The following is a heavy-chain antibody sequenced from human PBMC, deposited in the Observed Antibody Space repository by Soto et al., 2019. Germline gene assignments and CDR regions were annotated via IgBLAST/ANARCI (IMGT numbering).Heavy chain of an antibody. CDR1: GFTFSSYG. V-gene: IGHV3-30*03. CDR3: ATSHYYYYYYMDV. CDR2: ISYDGSNK. D-gene: IGHD3-3*01. Sequence: QVQLVESGGGVVQPGRSLRLSCAASGFTFSSYGMHWVRQAPGKGLEWVAVISYDGSNKYYADSVKGRFTISRDNSKNTLYLQMNSLRAEDTAVYYCATSHYYYYYYMDVCGKGTTVTVSS. J-gene: IGHJ6*03.